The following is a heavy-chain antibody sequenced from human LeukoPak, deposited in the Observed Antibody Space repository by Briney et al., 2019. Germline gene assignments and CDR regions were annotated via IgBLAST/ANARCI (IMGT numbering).Heavy chain of an antibody. CDR3: ATSNQVVAATRGTDY. J-gene: IGHJ4*02. V-gene: IGHV3-30*03. Sequence: GGSLRLSRAASGFTFSGYGMHWVRQAPGKGLGWVAVISYDGSNKYYADSVKGRFTISRDNSKNTLYLQMNSLRAEDTAVYYCATSNQVVAATRGTDYWGQGALVTVSS. CDR1: GFTFSGYG. D-gene: IGHD2-15*01. CDR2: ISYDGSNK.